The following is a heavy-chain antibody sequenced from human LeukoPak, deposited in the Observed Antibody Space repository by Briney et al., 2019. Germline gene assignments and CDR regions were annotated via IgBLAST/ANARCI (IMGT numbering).Heavy chain of an antibody. D-gene: IGHD4-17*01. V-gene: IGHV1-24*01. J-gene: IGHJ6*03. CDR2: FDPEDGET. Sequence: ASVKVSCKVSGYTLTELSVHWVRQAPGKGLEWMGGFDPEDGETIYAQKFQGRVTMTEDTSTDTAYMELSSLRSEDTAVYYCATVELPPDYGDCSYYYYYYLDVLGKGTRSPSP. CDR3: ATVELPPDYGDCSYYYYYYLDV. CDR1: GYTLTELS.